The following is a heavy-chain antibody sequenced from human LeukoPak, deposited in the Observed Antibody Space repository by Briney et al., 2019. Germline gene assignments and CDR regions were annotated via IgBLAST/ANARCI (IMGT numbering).Heavy chain of an antibody. Sequence: GGSLRLSCAASGFTFSSYWMSWVRQAPGKGLEWVANIRQDGSEKYYVDSVKGRLTISRDNAKNSLYLQMDSLRAEDTAVYYCARYPGSGSYLPSYNWFDPWGQGTLVTVSS. CDR1: GFTFSSYW. CDR2: IRQDGSEK. J-gene: IGHJ5*02. D-gene: IGHD3-10*01. V-gene: IGHV3-7*01. CDR3: ARYPGSGSYLPSYNWFDP.